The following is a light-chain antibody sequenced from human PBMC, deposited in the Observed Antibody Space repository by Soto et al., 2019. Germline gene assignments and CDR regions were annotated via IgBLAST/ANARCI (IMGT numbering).Light chain of an antibody. Sequence: EIVLTQSPGTLSLSPGERATLSCRSSQSVSSSYLAWYQQKPGQAPRLLIYDVSSRATGIPDRFSGSESGTDFTLTISRLEPEDFAVYYCQQDGSSPTFGQGTKVEI. V-gene: IGKV3-20*01. CDR2: DVS. J-gene: IGKJ1*01. CDR1: QSVSSSY. CDR3: QQDGSSPT.